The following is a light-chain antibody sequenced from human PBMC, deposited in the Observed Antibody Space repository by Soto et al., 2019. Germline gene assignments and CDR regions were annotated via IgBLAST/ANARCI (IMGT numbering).Light chain of an antibody. J-gene: IGLJ2*01. Sequence: QSALTQPASVSGSPGQSITISSTGTSSDVGGYNYVSWYQQHPGKAPKLMIYDVSNRPSGVSNRFSGSKSGNTASLTISGLQAEDEADYYCISYTSNSTLVVFGGGTKLTVL. V-gene: IGLV2-14*01. CDR2: DVS. CDR3: ISYTSNSTLVV. CDR1: SSDVGGYNY.